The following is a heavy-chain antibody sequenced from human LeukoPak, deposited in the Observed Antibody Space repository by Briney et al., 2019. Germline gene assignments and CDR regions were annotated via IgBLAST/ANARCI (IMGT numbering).Heavy chain of an antibody. V-gene: IGHV5-51*01. CDR3: ALGKASSIGWSL. CDR2: IYPGDSDA. Sequence: GESLQISCKGSGYSFTTYWIGWVRQMPGKGLEWMGIIYPGDSDATYSPSFQGHVTISGDKSNSTAYLQWRSLMASDTAIYYCALGKASSIGWSLWGQGTLVSVSS. CDR1: GYSFTTYW. D-gene: IGHD6-19*01. J-gene: IGHJ4*02.